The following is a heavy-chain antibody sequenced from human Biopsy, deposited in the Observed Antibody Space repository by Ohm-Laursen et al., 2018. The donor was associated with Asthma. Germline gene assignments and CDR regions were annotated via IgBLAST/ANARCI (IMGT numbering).Heavy chain of an antibody. Sequence: SLRLSCAASGFTFSSFGMHWVRRAPRKGLAWVAFISSDVREWYADSVKGRFTISRDNSKNTLDLQMNSLRGADTAVYYCVRWRSGYPDHYSDFWGLGTLVTVSS. V-gene: IGHV3-30*03. CDR2: ISSDVRE. CDR3: VRWRSGYPDHYSDF. CDR1: GFTFSSFG. J-gene: IGHJ4*02. D-gene: IGHD2-21*01.